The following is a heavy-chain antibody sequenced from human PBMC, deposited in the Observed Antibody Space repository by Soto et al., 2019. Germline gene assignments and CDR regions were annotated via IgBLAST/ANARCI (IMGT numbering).Heavy chain of an antibody. CDR1: GFTFDDYT. Sequence: PGXSLRLSCAASGFTFDDYTLHWFRQAPVKGLEWVSLISWDGGSTYYADSVKGRFTISRDNSKNSLYLQMNSLRTEDTALYYCAKAGWGRFWLDYWGQGTLVTVSS. CDR2: ISWDGGST. CDR3: AKAGWGRFWLDY. D-gene: IGHD3-3*01. V-gene: IGHV3-43*01. J-gene: IGHJ4*02.